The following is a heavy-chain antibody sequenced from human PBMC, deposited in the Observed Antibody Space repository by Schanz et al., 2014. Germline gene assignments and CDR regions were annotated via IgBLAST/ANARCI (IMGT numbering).Heavy chain of an antibody. CDR3: ARARYPGYECRGY. CDR1: GYSFTEYF. V-gene: IGHV1-2*02. Sequence: QVQLVQSGPAVKKPGASMKVSCLASGYSFTEYFLHWVRQAPGQGLEWMGWINPNSGETNYEQKFKGRGPLTSETDISTAFLELSGLKSDDTATYFCARARYPGYECRGYWGQGTLLIVSS. D-gene: IGHD5-12*01. CDR2: INPNSGET. J-gene: IGHJ4*02.